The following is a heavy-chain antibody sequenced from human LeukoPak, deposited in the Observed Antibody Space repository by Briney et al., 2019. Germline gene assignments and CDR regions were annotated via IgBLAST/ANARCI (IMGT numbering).Heavy chain of an antibody. Sequence: SETLSLTCTVSGDSMSSYYWCWIRQPPGKGLEWIADMSCSGSTNYNPSLKSRVTIPADTSKKQSSPKVSSVTAADTAVYYCARAPQWAAAGTFDYWGQGTLVTVSS. CDR1: GDSMSSYY. V-gene: IGHV4-59*01. D-gene: IGHD6-13*01. CDR2: MSCSGST. J-gene: IGHJ4*02. CDR3: ARAPQWAAAGTFDY.